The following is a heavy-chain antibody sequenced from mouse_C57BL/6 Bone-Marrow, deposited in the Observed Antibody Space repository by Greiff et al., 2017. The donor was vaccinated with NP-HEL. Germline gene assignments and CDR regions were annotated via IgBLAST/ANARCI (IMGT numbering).Heavy chain of an antibody. Sequence: VQLQQSGPELVKPGASVKISCKASGYSFTGYYMHWVKQSHGNILDWIGYIYPYNGVSSYNQKFKGTSTLTVDKSSSTAYMQLSSLTSEDYAVYYCARERITTVVFDYGGQGTTLTVSS. CDR3: ARERITTVVFDY. CDR2: IYPYNGVS. D-gene: IGHD1-1*01. CDR1: GYSFTGYY. V-gene: IGHV1-31*01. J-gene: IGHJ2*01.